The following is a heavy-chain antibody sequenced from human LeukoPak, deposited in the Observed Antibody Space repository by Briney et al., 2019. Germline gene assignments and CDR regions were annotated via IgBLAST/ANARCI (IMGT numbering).Heavy chain of an antibody. CDR3: AKDAWRFGDSLLYYSDY. J-gene: IGHJ4*02. D-gene: IGHD3-10*01. Sequence: GGSLRLSCAASGFTFSSYGMHWVRQAPGKGLEWVAFIRYDGSNKYYADSVKGRFTTSRDNSKNTLYLKMNSLRAEDTAVYYCAKDAWRFGDSLLYYSDYWGQGTLVTVSS. CDR1: GFTFSSYG. CDR2: IRYDGSNK. V-gene: IGHV3-30*02.